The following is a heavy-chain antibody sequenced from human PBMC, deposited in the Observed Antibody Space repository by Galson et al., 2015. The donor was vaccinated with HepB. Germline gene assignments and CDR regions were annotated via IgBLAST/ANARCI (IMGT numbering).Heavy chain of an antibody. V-gene: IGHV3-7*03. CDR1: GFTFSGYR. J-gene: IGHJ4*02. Sequence: SLRLSCAASGFTFSGYRMSWVRQVPGKGLEWVADVNLDGSEMYYADSVKGRFTISRDNAERSMSLHMYSLRADDTAVYYCAREVMIRTLAHKTPDYWGQGTLVTVAS. D-gene: IGHD3-16*01. CDR2: VNLDGSEM. CDR3: AREVMIRTLAHKTPDY.